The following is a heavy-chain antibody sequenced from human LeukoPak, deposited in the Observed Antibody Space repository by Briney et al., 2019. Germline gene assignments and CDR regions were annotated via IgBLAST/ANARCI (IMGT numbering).Heavy chain of an antibody. CDR3: ARARSITIFGVVIPRGDYMDV. CDR1: GGSISSYY. CDR2: IYYSGST. Sequence: SETLSLTCTVSGGSISSYYWSWVRQPPGKGLEWIGYIYYSGSTNYNPSPKSRVTISVATSKNQLFPKLRSVTAADTAVYYCARARSITIFGVVIPRGDYMDVWGKGTTVTVSS. D-gene: IGHD3-3*01. V-gene: IGHV4-59*01. J-gene: IGHJ6*03.